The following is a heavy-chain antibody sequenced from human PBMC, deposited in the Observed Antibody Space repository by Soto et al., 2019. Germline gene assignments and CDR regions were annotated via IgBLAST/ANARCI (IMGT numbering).Heavy chain of an antibody. CDR2: IYYSGST. D-gene: IGHD3-22*01. J-gene: IGHJ4*02. CDR3: AGSNYYDSSGSYSPYYFDS. Sequence: PSETLSLTCTVSGGSISSYYWSWIRQPPGKGLEWIGYIYYSGSTNSNPSLERRVTISVDTSKSQFSLKLSSVTAEDTAVYYCAGSNYYDSSGSYSPYYFDSWGQGTLVTVSS. V-gene: IGHV4-59*08. CDR1: GGSISSYY.